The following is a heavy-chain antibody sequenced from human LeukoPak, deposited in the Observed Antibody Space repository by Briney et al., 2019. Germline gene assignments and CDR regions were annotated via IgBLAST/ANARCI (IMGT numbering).Heavy chain of an antibody. Sequence: GGSLKLSCAASGFTFSNYWINWVRQAPGKGLEWVANIKQDGSEKYYVDSVKGRFTISRDNSKNTLYLQMNSLRAEDTAVYYCAMGADYYDSSGYYINWGQGTLVTVSS. CDR2: IKQDGSEK. CDR3: AMGADYYDSSGYYIN. D-gene: IGHD3-22*01. J-gene: IGHJ4*02. V-gene: IGHV3-7*03. CDR1: GFTFSNYW.